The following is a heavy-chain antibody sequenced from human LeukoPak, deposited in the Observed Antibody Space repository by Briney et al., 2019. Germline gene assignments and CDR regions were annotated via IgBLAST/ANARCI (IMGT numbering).Heavy chain of an antibody. D-gene: IGHD4-17*01. Sequence: GGSLRLSCAASGFTFSNNAMSWVRQAPGKGLEWVSAVNGSGVVTHYAASVRGRFTISRDNSKNTLYLEMNSLRAEDTAVYYCARENLPTVPYTVWGQGTTVTVSS. CDR2: VNGSGVVT. CDR3: ARENLPTVPYTV. CDR1: GFTFSNNA. V-gene: IGHV3-23*01. J-gene: IGHJ6*02.